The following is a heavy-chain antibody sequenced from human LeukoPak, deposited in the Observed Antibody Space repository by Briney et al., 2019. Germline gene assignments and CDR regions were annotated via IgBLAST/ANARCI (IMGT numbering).Heavy chain of an antibody. D-gene: IGHD3-10*01. Sequence: SQTLSLTCALSGDRVSGNSTARNRVRQSLLRRLHWLGRTYCRTIWSNDYAVSVRSRITLNPDTSKNQFSLQLNSVTPEDTAVYYCARSRLHHNYGSGTDFDYWGQGTLVTVSS. CDR3: ARSRLHHNYGSGTDFDY. J-gene: IGHJ4*02. CDR1: GDRVSGNSTA. V-gene: IGHV6-1*01. CDR2: TYCRTIWSN.